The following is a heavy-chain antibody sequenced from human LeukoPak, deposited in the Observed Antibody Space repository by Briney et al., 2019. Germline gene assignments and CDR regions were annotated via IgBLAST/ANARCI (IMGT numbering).Heavy chain of an antibody. CDR1: GFTFSSYW. V-gene: IGHV3-7*03. CDR2: IKQDGSEK. CDR3: ARDLLFFSGYDDY. Sequence: PGGSLRLSCAASGFTFSSYWMSWVRQAPGKGLEWVANIKQDGSEKYYVDSVKDRFTISRDNAKNSLYLQMNSLRAEDTAVYYCARDLLFFSGYDDYWGQGTLVTVSS. D-gene: IGHD2-21*02. J-gene: IGHJ4*02.